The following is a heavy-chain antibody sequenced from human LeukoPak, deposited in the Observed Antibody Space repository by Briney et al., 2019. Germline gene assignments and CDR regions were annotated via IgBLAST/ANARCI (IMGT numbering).Heavy chain of an antibody. D-gene: IGHD6-19*01. J-gene: IGHJ3*01. Sequence: TGGSLRLSCAASEFTFSLYEMNWVRQAPGKGLEWVSYISSSGNTIYYADSVKGRFTISRDNAKNSLYLQMNSLRAEDTAVYYCARVIASGWYLPTWGQGTMVTVSS. CDR3: ARVIASGWYLPT. V-gene: IGHV3-48*03. CDR1: EFTFSLYE. CDR2: ISSSGNTI.